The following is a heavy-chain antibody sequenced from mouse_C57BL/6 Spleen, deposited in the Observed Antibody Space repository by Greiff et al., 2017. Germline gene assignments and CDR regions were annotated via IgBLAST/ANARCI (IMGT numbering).Heavy chain of an antibody. Sequence: QVQLQQSGAELVRPGASVTLSCKASGYTFTDYEMHWVKQTPVHGLEWIGAIDPETGGTAYNQKFKGKAILTADKSSSTAYMELRSLTSEDSAVYYCTRDTTDWYFDVWGTGTTVTVSS. CDR3: TRDTTDWYFDV. CDR1: GYTFTDYE. D-gene: IGHD1-1*01. CDR2: IDPETGGT. J-gene: IGHJ1*03. V-gene: IGHV1-15*01.